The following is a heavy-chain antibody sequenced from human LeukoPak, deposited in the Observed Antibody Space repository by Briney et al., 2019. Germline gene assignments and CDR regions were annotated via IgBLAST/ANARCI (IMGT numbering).Heavy chain of an antibody. CDR1: GFTFSNGW. J-gene: IGHJ4*02. D-gene: IGHD2-2*02. Sequence: GGSLRLSCAASGFTFSNGWMSWVRQAPGEGLEWVSRIKSKSERGTTDYAAPVKGRFTISRDGSTNTVYLHMNSLKTEDTAVYFCTSNLYCSTSSCYTLDNWGQGTLVAVSP. CDR2: IKSKSERGTT. CDR3: TSNLYCSTSSCYTLDN. V-gene: IGHV3-15*01.